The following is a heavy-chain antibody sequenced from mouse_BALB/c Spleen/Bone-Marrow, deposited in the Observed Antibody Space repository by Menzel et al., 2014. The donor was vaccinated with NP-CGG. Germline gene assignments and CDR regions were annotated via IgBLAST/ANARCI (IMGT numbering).Heavy chain of an antibody. CDR3: ARQGYYGKGDY. Sequence: EVKVIESGGGLVQPGGSLKLSCAASGFDFXRYWMSWVRQAPGKGLEWIGEINPDSSTINYTPSLKDKFIISRDNAKNTLYLQMSKVRSEDTALYYCARQGYYGKGDYWGQGTTLTVSS. D-gene: IGHD2-1*01. CDR1: GFDFXRYW. J-gene: IGHJ2*01. V-gene: IGHV4-1*02. CDR2: INPDSSTI.